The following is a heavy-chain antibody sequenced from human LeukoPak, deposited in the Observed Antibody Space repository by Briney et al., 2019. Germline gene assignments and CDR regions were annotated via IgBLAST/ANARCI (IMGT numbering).Heavy chain of an antibody. V-gene: IGHV1-8*01. Sequence: ASVKVSCKASGYTFTSYDINWERQATGQGLEWMGWMNPNSGNTGYAQKLQGRVTMTRNTSISTAYMELSSLRSEDTAVYYCARRGIAARRWFDPWGQGTLVTVSS. J-gene: IGHJ5*02. CDR3: ARRGIAARRWFDP. CDR2: MNPNSGNT. CDR1: GYTFTSYD. D-gene: IGHD6-13*01.